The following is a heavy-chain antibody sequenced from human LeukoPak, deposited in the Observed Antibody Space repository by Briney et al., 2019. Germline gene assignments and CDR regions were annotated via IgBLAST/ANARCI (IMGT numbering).Heavy chain of an antibody. CDR1: GFTFSSYA. V-gene: IGHV3-30-3*01. CDR3: AKTGSASAPTLRYHYM. D-gene: IGHD3-10*01. J-gene: IGHJ6*03. Sequence: GGSLRLSCAASGFTFSSYAMHWVRQAPGKGLEWVAVISYDGSNKYYADSVKGRFTISRDNSKNTLYLQMNSLRAEDTAVYYCAKTGSASAPTLRYHYM. CDR2: ISYDGSNK.